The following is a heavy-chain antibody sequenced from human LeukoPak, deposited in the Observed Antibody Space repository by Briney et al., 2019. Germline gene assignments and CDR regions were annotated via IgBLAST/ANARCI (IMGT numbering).Heavy chain of an antibody. D-gene: IGHD3-3*01. Sequence: SETLSLTCTVSGGSISSGSYYWRWIRQPAGKGLEWIGRIYTSGSTNYNPSLKSRVTISVDTSKNQFSLKLSSVTAADTAVYYCARDRSSDFGVVSVFDYWGQGTLVTVSS. CDR2: IYTSGST. V-gene: IGHV4-61*02. CDR3: ARDRSSDFGVVSVFDY. J-gene: IGHJ4*02. CDR1: GGSISSGSYY.